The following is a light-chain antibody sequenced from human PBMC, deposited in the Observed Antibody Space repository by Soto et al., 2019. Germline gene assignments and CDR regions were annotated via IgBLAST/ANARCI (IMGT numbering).Light chain of an antibody. Sequence: IVLPQYTGTLSLSPGERATLSCMASHSVSSIYLAWHQHKPGQAPRILIFGASGRATGIPDRFSGSGSGTDFTLTISRLEPEDFAVYYCQQYGSPPITFGQGTRLENK. CDR2: GAS. CDR3: QQYGSPPIT. J-gene: IGKJ5*01. CDR1: HSVSSIY. V-gene: IGKV3-20*01.